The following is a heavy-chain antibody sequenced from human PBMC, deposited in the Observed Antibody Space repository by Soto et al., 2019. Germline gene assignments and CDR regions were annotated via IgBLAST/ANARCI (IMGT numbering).Heavy chain of an antibody. CDR3: ARDVPYDFWSGGEYLDC. CDR1: GFTFNTYW. CDR2: IKQDGSEK. J-gene: IGHJ4*02. Sequence: EVQLVESGGGLVQPGGSLRLSCAASGFTFNTYWMSWVRQAPGKGLEWVANIKQDGSEKYYVDSVKGRFTISRDNAKTSLYLQMNSLRAEDTAVYYCARDVPYDFWSGGEYLDCWGQGTLVTVSS. D-gene: IGHD3-3*01. V-gene: IGHV3-7*01.